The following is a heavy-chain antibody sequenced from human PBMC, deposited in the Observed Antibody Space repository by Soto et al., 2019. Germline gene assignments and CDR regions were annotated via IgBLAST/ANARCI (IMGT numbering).Heavy chain of an antibody. Sequence: EVQLEESGGGLVQPGGSLRLSCAASGFTFSSYSMNWVRQAPGKGLEWVSYISSSSSTIYYADSVKGRFTISRDNAKNSLYLQMNSLRDEDTAVYYCARDGSITDIVAYYYYYYGMDVWGQGTTVTVSS. V-gene: IGHV3-48*02. CDR2: ISSSSSTI. D-gene: IGHD5-12*01. J-gene: IGHJ6*02. CDR3: ARDGSITDIVAYYYYYYGMDV. CDR1: GFTFSSYS.